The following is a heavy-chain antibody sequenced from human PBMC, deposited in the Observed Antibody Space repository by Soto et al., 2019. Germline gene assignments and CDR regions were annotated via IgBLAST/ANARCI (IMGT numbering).Heavy chain of an antibody. D-gene: IGHD3-16*01. J-gene: IGHJ3*02. V-gene: IGHV4-31*03. CDR2: IYYSGST. CDR3: ARDLDSPWGRAFDI. Sequence: QVQLQESGPGLVKPSQTLSLTCTVSGGSISSGGYYWSWIRQHPGKGLEWIGYIYYSGSTCYNPSLKSRVTISVDTSKNQFSLKLSYVTAADTAVYYCARDLDSPWGRAFDIWGQGTMVTVSS. CDR1: GGSISSGGYY.